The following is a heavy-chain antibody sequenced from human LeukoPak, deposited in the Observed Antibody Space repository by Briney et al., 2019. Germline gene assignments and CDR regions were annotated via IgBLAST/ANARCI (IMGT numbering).Heavy chain of an antibody. V-gene: IGHV3-30*03. Sequence: GRSLRLSCAASGFTFSSYGMHWVRQAPGKGLGWVAVISYDGSNKYYADSVKGRFTISRDNSKNTLYLQMNSLRAEDTAVYYCAREDSSGWPYFDYWGQGTLVTVSS. J-gene: IGHJ4*02. D-gene: IGHD6-19*01. CDR3: AREDSSGWPYFDY. CDR2: ISYDGSNK. CDR1: GFTFSSYG.